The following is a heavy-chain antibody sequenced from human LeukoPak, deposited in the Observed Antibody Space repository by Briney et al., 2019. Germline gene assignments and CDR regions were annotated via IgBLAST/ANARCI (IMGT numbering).Heavy chain of an antibody. Sequence: GGSLRLSCAASGFTFCIYAMSWVRQAPGKGLEWVSAISGSGGSTYYADSVKGRFTISRDNSKNTLYLQMNSLRAEDTAVYYCAKLYYYDSSGYSHWGQGTLVTISS. D-gene: IGHD3-22*01. V-gene: IGHV3-23*01. J-gene: IGHJ4*02. CDR1: GFTFCIYA. CDR2: ISGSGGST. CDR3: AKLYYYDSSGYSH.